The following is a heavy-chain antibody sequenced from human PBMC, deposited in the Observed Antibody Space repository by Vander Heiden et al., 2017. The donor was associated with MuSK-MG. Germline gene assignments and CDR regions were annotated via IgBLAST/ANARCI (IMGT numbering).Heavy chain of an antibody. Sequence: ELQLVESGGGLVKPGGSLRLSCAASGFTFSTSTMNWVRQAPGKGLEWVSSITSRRSIDYADSVKGRFTISRDNAKSSLYLQMNSLRVEDTAVDYCARDPGPGDSWGQGTLVDVSS. CDR1: GFTFSTST. V-gene: IGHV3-21*02. CDR2: ITSRRSI. CDR3: ARDPGPGDS. J-gene: IGHJ4*02.